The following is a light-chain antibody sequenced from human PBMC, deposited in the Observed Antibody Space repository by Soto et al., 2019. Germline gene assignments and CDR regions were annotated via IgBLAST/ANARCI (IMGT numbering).Light chain of an antibody. V-gene: IGKV3-20*01. Sequence: EIALTQSPGTLSLSPGERATLSCRASQSVSSSYLAWYQQKPGQAPRLLIYGASSRATGIPDRFSGSGSGTDFTLTISRLEPEDFAVYYCQQYGSSPLFGPGTSGYQ. CDR3: QQYGSSPL. CDR2: GAS. J-gene: IGKJ3*01. CDR1: QSVSSSY.